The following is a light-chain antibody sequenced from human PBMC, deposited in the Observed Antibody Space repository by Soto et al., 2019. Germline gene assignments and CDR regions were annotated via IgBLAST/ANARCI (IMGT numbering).Light chain of an antibody. J-gene: IGLJ1*01. CDR3: RTWDSSLSLYV. CDR2: DNN. Sequence: QSVLTQPPSVSAARGQKVTISCSGSSSNIGNNYVSWYQQLPGTAPKLLIYDNNKRPSGIPDRFSGSKSGTSATLGITGLQTGDEADYYCRTWDSSLSLYVFGTGTKVTVL. V-gene: IGLV1-51*01. CDR1: SSNIGNNY.